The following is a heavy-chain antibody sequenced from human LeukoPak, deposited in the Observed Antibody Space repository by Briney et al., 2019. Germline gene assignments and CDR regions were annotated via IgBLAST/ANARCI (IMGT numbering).Heavy chain of an antibody. J-gene: IGHJ6*04. CDR2: TNRDGSEK. V-gene: IGHV3-7*01. D-gene: IGHD3-10*02. Sequence: PGGSLRLSCAASGFTFSSYEMNWVRQAPGKGLEWVANTNRDGSEKYYADSLKGRFTISRDNAKNSLYLQMNSLRAEDTAVYYCAELGITMIGGVWGKGTTVTISS. CDR1: GFTFSSYE. CDR3: AELGITMIGGV.